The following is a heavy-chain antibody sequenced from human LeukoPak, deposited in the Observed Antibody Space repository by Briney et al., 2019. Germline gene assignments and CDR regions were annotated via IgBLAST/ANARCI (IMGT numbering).Heavy chain of an antibody. V-gene: IGHV3-30*02. Sequence: GGSLRLPCAASGFTFSSYGMHWVRQAPGKGLEWVAFIRYDGSNKYYADSVKGRFTISRDNSKNTLYLQMNSLRAEDTAVYYCAKDMIAAPQLFDYWGQGTLVTVSS. J-gene: IGHJ4*02. CDR3: AKDMIAAPQLFDY. D-gene: IGHD6-6*01. CDR2: IRYDGSNK. CDR1: GFTFSSYG.